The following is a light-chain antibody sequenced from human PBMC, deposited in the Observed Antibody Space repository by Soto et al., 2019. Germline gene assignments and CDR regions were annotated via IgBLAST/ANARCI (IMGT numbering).Light chain of an antibody. Sequence: ENVLTQSPGTLSLSPGDRATLSCRATQTISSNYFAWYQQKPGQAPRLLIYDASSRATGIPDRFSGSGSGTDFTLTISRLEPEYFAVYYCQQYVALPWTFGQGTKVEIK. CDR2: DAS. J-gene: IGKJ1*01. CDR3: QQYVALPWT. CDR1: QTISSNY. V-gene: IGKV3-20*01.